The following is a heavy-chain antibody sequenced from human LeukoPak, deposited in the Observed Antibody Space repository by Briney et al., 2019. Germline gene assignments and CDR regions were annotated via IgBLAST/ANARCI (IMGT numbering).Heavy chain of an antibody. CDR1: GDSISSYY. Sequence: SETLSLTCTVSGDSISSYYWSWIRQPPGKGLEWIGYIYYSGSTNYNPSLKSRVTISVDTSKNQFSLKLSSVTAADTAVYYCARYVVVTAYFDYWGQGTLVTVSS. V-gene: IGHV4-59*01. CDR3: ARYVVVTAYFDY. D-gene: IGHD2-21*02. CDR2: IYYSGST. J-gene: IGHJ4*02.